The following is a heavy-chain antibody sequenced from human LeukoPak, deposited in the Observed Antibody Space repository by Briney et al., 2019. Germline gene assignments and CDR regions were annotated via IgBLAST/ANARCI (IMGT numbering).Heavy chain of an antibody. CDR1: GYTFSSYY. D-gene: IGHD3-9*01. Sequence: ASVKVSCKASGYTFSSYYMHWVRLAPGQGLEWMGIIDPTGGDTTYAPKFQDRVTLTRDTSISTAYMELSRLRSDDTAVYYCARSHVLRYFDWLSRSAEYFQHWGQGTLVTVSS. CDR2: IDPTGGDT. CDR3: ARSHVLRYFDWLSRSAEYFQH. V-gene: IGHV1-46*01. J-gene: IGHJ1*01.